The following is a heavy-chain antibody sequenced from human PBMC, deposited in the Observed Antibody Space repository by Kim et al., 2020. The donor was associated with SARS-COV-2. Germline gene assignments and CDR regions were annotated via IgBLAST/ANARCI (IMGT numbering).Heavy chain of an antibody. CDR1: GYTFTSYA. V-gene: IGHV1-3*01. D-gene: IGHD6-19*01. Sequence: ASVKVSCKASGYTFTSYAMHWVRQAPGQRLEWMGWINAGNGNTKYSQKFQGRVTITRDTSASTAYMELSSLRSEDTAVYYCARVLVGIAVAGTGLDYWGHGTLVTVSS. J-gene: IGHJ4*01. CDR2: INAGNGNT. CDR3: ARVLVGIAVAGTGLDY.